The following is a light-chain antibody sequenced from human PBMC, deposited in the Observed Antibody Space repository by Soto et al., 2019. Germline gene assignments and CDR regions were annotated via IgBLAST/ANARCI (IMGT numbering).Light chain of an antibody. J-gene: IGKJ1*01. CDR2: DAS. CDR3: QQYNRSPRT. CDR1: QSISSW. Sequence: DIQMTQSPSTLSASVGDRVTITCRASQSISSWLAWYQQKPGKAPKLLIYDASSLESGVPSRFSGSGSGTEFTLTISSLQPDDFATYYCQQYNRSPRTFGQGTKVEIK. V-gene: IGKV1-5*01.